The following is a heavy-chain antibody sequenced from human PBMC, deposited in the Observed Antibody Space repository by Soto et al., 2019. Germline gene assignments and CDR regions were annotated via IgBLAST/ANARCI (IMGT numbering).Heavy chain of an antibody. D-gene: IGHD3-16*01. CDR3: ARDGGDGHKPRAFDI. Sequence: GASVKVSCKASGYTFTSYYMHWVRQAPGQGLEWMGIINPSGGSTSYAQKFQGRVTMTRDTSTSTVYMELSSLRSEDTAVYYCARDGGDGHKPRAFDIWGQGTMVTVSS. J-gene: IGHJ3*02. CDR2: INPSGGST. CDR1: GYTFTSYY. V-gene: IGHV1-46*01.